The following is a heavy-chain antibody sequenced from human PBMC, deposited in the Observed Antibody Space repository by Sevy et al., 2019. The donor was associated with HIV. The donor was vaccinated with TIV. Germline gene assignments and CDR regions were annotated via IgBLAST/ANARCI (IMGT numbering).Heavy chain of an antibody. CDR3: ATVGLGYYSGSSYYQGDWFDP. Sequence: ASVKVSCKVFGYSLRKLSMHWVRQDPGKGLEWMGSLDPGNGEITYAQTLQGRVTMTEDTSTDTAYMELSSLTSEDTATYYCATVGLGYYSGSSYYQGDWFDPWGQGTLVTVSS. CDR1: GYSLRKLS. D-gene: IGHD2-15*01. J-gene: IGHJ5*02. CDR2: LDPGNGEI. V-gene: IGHV1-24*01.